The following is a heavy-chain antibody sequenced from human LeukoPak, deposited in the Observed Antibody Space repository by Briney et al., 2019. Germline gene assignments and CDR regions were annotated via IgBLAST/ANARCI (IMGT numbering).Heavy chain of an antibody. V-gene: IGHV3-23*01. J-gene: IGHJ4*02. CDR1: GFTFSSYA. Sequence: PGGSLRLSCAASGFTFSSYAMSWVRQAPGKGLEWDSAISGSGGSTYYADSVKGRFTISRDNSKNTLYLQMNSLRAEDTAVYYCAKAEKNAYCGGDCYTDFDYWGQGTLVTVSS. CDR2: ISGSGGST. D-gene: IGHD2-21*02. CDR3: AKAEKNAYCGGDCYTDFDY.